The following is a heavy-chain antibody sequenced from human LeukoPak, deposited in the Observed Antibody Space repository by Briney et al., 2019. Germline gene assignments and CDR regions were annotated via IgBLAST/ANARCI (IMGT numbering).Heavy chain of an antibody. CDR2: ISSGGTTI. D-gene: IGHD1-26*01. J-gene: IGHJ4*02. CDR3: AGAFTGSYFRPLDY. Sequence: PGRSLRLSCAASGFTFSTYEMNWVRQAPGKGLEWVSYISSGGTTIYYADSVKGRFTISRDNAKNSLYLQMNSLRAEDTAVYYCAGAFTGSYFRPLDYWGQGTLVTVSS. CDR1: GFTFSTYE. V-gene: IGHV3-48*03.